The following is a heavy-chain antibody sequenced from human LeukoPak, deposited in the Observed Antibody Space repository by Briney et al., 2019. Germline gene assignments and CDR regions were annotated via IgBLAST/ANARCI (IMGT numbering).Heavy chain of an antibody. CDR2: ISGGSSYI. CDR3: ARLSTGAPDY. CDR1: GFSFSSYS. D-gene: IGHD1-1*01. Sequence: GGSLRLSCAASGFSFSSYSMTWVRQAPGKGLEWVSSISGGSSYIYYADSVKGRFTISRDNAKNSLYLQMNGLRAEDTAVYYCARLSTGAPDYWGQGTLVTVSS. J-gene: IGHJ4*02. V-gene: IGHV3-21*01.